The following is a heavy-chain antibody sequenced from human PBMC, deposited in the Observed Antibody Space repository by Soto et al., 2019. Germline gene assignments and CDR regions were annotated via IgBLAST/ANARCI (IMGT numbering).Heavy chain of an antibody. CDR2: INGYNGNT. J-gene: IGHJ6*04. D-gene: IGHD3-16*01. V-gene: IGHV1-18*01. CDR1: GYTFTSYG. Sequence: QVQLVQSGAEVKKPGASVKVSCKASGYTFTSYGISWVRQAPGQGLEWMGWINGYNGNTNHAPKLQGRVTMSTDTSTSTAYMELRSLRSDDSAVYYCARMGDVPYYSYGMDVWGKGTTVTVSS. CDR3: ARMGDVPYYSYGMDV.